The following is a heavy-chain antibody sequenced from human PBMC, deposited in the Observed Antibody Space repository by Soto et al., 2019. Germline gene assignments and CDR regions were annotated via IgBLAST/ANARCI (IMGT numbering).Heavy chain of an antibody. Sequence: QVQLVQSGAEVKKPGSSVKVSCTASGGTFNSYTINWVRQAPGQGLEWVGRVNPIVGMSNSAQKFQGRVTITADKSTSKASMDLSSLKSDDTAVYYCATSYGSGSTHFDYWGQGTLVTVSS. D-gene: IGHD3-10*01. CDR1: GGTFNSYT. CDR3: ATSYGSGSTHFDY. CDR2: VNPIVGMS. J-gene: IGHJ4*02. V-gene: IGHV1-69*02.